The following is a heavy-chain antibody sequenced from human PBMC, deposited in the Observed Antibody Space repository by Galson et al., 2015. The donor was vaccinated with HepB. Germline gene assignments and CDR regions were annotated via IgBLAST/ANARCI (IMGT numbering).Heavy chain of an antibody. CDR2: IIPIFGTA. V-gene: IGHV1-69*13. CDR1: GGTFSSYA. CDR3: VAGSTIFGVVNGAFDI. Sequence: SVKVSCKASGGTFSSYAISWVRQAPGQGLEWMGGIIPIFGTANYAQKFQGRVTITADESTSTAYMELSSLRSEDTAVYYCVAGSTIFGVVNGAFDIWGQGTMVTVSS. D-gene: IGHD3-3*01. J-gene: IGHJ3*02.